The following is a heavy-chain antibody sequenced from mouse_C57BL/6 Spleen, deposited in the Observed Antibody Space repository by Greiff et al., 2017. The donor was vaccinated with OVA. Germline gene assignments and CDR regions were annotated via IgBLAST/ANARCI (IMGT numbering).Heavy chain of an antibody. D-gene: IGHD3-1*01. CDR2: INPNNGGT. CDR3: ARSGY. J-gene: IGHJ2*01. Sequence: EVQLQQSGPELVKPGASVKISCKASGYTFTDYYMNWVKQSHGKSLEWIGDINPNNGGTSYNQKFKGKATLTVDKSSSTAYMELRSLTSEGSAVYYCARSGYWGQGTTLTVSS. CDR1: GYTFTDYY. V-gene: IGHV1-26*01.